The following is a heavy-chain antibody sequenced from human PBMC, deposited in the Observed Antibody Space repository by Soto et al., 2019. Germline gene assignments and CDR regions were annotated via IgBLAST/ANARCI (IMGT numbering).Heavy chain of an antibody. CDR3: ARFPGYSSSWYWFDP. V-gene: IGHV4-59*01. CDR2: IYYSGST. CDR1: GGSISSYY. J-gene: IGHJ5*02. D-gene: IGHD6-13*01. Sequence: PSETLSLTCTVSGGSISSYYWSWIRQPPGKGLEWIGYIYYSGSTNYNPSLKSRVTISVDTSKNQFSLKLSSVTAADTAVYYCARFPGYSSSWYWFDPWGQGTLVTVS.